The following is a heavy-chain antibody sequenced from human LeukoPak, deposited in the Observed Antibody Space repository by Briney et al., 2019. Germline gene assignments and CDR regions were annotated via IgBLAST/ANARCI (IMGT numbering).Heavy chain of an antibody. CDR3: ARDPRWEPQRWFDP. Sequence: GGSLRLSCAASGFTVSSNYMSWVRQAPGKGLEWVSVIYSGGSTYYADSMKGRFTISRDNSKNTLYLQMNSLRAEDTAVYYCARDPRWEPQRWFDPWGQGTLVTVSS. V-gene: IGHV3-53*01. CDR2: IYSGGST. J-gene: IGHJ5*02. D-gene: IGHD1-26*01. CDR1: GFTVSSNY.